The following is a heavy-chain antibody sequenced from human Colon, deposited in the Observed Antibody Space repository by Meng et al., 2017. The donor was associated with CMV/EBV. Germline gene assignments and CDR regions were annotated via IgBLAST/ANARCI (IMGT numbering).Heavy chain of an antibody. Sequence: GESLKISCAGSGFTFDDYGMNWVRQAPGKGLEWVAGIDWSSRSTVYADSVKGRFTISRDNTKNSLYLQLDSLRAEDTALYYCTANRGAHYYYYAMDVWGQGTTVTVSS. D-gene: IGHD1-14*01. CDR1: GFTFDDYG. V-gene: IGHV3-20*04. CDR2: IDWSSRST. J-gene: IGHJ6*02. CDR3: TANRGAHYYYYAMDV.